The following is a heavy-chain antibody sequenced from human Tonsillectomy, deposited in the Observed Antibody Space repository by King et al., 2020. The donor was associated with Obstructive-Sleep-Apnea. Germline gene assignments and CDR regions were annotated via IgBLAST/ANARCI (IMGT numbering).Heavy chain of an antibody. CDR3: AREAPDSSGYYGAFDI. Sequence: VQLVQSGAEVKKPGASVKVSCKASGYTFTGYYMHWVRQAPGQGLEWMGWINPNSGGTNYAQKFQGWVTMTRDTSISTAYMELSRLRSDDTAVYYCAREAPDSSGYYGAFDIWGQGTMVTVSS. J-gene: IGHJ3*02. CDR1: GYTFTGYY. V-gene: IGHV1-2*04. D-gene: IGHD3-22*01. CDR2: INPNSGGT.